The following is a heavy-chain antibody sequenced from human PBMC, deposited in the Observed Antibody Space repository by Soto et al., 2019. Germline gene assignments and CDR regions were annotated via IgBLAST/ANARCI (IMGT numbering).Heavy chain of an antibody. CDR2: INSDGSTT. CDR3: ARLPGYSTGWTPFDF. J-gene: IGHJ4*02. Sequence: EVQLVESGGGLVQPGGSLRLSCAASGFTFSNYWMHWVRQAPGKGLVWVSRINSDGSTTSHADSVKGRFTISRDNAKNTLYLQMTSLTAEDTAVYYCARLPGYSTGWTPFDFWGQGTQVTVSS. D-gene: IGHD6-19*01. V-gene: IGHV3-74*01. CDR1: GFTFSNYW.